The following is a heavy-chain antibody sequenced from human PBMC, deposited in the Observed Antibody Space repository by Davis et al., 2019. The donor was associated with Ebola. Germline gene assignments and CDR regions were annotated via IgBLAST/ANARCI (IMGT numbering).Heavy chain of an antibody. Sequence: SVKVSCKASGYTFSSYAISWVRQAPGQGLEWMGGITPIFGTANYAQKFQGRVTITADESTSTAYMELSSLRSEDTAVYYCASKITVAGPGPYYYYGMDVWGQGTTVTVSS. V-gene: IGHV1-69*13. CDR2: ITPIFGTA. CDR1: GYTFSSYA. D-gene: IGHD6-19*01. J-gene: IGHJ6*02. CDR3: ASKITVAGPGPYYYYGMDV.